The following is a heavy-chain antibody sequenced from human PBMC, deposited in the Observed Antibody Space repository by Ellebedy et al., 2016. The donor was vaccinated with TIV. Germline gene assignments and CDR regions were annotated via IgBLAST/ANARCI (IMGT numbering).Heavy chain of an antibody. Sequence: GESLKISCAASGFTFSSYRMHWVRQAPGKGLVWVSRINSDESSTSYADSVKGRFTISRDNAKNTLYLQMNSLRAEDTAVYYCARGDSSSWSRGGIYYYYDMDVWGQGTTVTVSS. CDR3: ARGDSSSWSRGGIYYYYDMDV. J-gene: IGHJ6*02. CDR1: GFTFSSYR. CDR2: INSDESST. D-gene: IGHD6-13*01. V-gene: IGHV3-74*01.